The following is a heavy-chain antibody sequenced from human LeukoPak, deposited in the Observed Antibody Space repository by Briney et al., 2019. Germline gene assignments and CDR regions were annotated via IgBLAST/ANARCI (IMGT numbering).Heavy chain of an antibody. CDR1: GYTFTSYD. CDR3: TRSVVVVAAEGVPHYYYGMDV. V-gene: IGHV1-8*01. CDR2: MNPNSGNT. Sequence: ASVKVSCKASGYTFTSYDINWVRQATGQGLEWMGWMNPNSGNTGYAQKFQGRVTMTRNTSISTAYMELSSLRSEDTAVYYCTRSVVVVAAEGVPHYYYGMDVWGQGTTVTVSS. D-gene: IGHD2-15*01. J-gene: IGHJ6*02.